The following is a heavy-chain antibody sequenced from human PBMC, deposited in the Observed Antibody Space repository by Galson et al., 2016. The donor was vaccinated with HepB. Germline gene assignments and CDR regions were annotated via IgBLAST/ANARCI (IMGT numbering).Heavy chain of an antibody. CDR3: ATLLQLERHDPKDS. V-gene: IGHV1-24*01. D-gene: IGHD1-1*01. CDR1: GYTLSEFS. CDR2: LDPEDGET. Sequence: SVKVSCKVSGYTLSEFSMHWVRQAPGKGLEWMGSLDPEDGETIYAQKFQGRVTMTEDTSTYTAYMELSSLRSEDTAVYYCATLLQLERHDPKDSWGPGTLVTVSS. J-gene: IGHJ4*02.